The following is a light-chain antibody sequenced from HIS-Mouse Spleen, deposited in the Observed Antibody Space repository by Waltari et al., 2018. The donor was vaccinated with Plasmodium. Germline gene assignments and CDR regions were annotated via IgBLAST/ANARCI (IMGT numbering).Light chain of an antibody. J-gene: IGLJ2*01. V-gene: IGLV2-8*01. Sequence: QSALTQPPSASGSPGQSVTISCPGPSSDVCGYNYVSWYQQHPGKAPKLMIYEVSKRPSGVPDRFSGSKSGNTASLTVSGLQAEDEADYYCSSYAGSNNLVFGGGTKLTVL. CDR1: SSDVCGYNY. CDR3: SSYAGSNNLV. CDR2: EVS.